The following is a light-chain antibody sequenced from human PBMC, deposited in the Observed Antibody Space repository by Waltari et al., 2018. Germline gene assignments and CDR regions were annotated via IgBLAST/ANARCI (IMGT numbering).Light chain of an antibody. J-gene: IGKJ1*01. CDR3: QQYNSYSPWT. CDR1: QSISSW. Sequence: DIPMTQSPSTLSASVGDRVIITCRASQSISSWLAWYQQKPGKAPKLLIYKASSLESGVPSRFSGSGSGTEFTLTISSLQPDDFATYYCQQYNSYSPWTFGQGTKVEIK. CDR2: KAS. V-gene: IGKV1-5*03.